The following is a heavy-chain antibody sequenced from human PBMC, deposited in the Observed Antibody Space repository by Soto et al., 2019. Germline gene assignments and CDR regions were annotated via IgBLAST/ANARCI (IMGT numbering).Heavy chain of an antibody. CDR2: INHSGST. V-gene: IGHV4-34*01. CDR3: ARPYYDFWSGYYDY. J-gene: IGHJ4*02. CDR1: GGSFSGYY. Sequence: QVQLQQWGAGLLKASETLSLTCAVYGGSFSGYYWSWIRQPPGKGLVWLGEINHSGSTNYNPSLKSRVTISVDTSKNQFSLKLSSVTAADTAVYYCARPYYDFWSGYYDYWGQGTLVTVSS. D-gene: IGHD3-3*01.